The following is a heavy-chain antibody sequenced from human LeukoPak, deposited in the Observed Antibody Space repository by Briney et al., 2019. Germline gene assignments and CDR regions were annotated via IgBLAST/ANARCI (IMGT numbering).Heavy chain of an antibody. Sequence: PGGTLRLSCVASGFAFSRYGMTWVRQAPGKGLQWVSAISGSGGSTYYADSVKGRFTISRDNSKNTLYLQINGLRAEDTAVYYCAKDHLPGIVVADRDYWGQGTLVTVSS. V-gene: IGHV3-23*01. J-gene: IGHJ4*02. CDR2: ISGSGGST. CDR1: GFAFSRYG. D-gene: IGHD6-19*01. CDR3: AKDHLPGIVVADRDY.